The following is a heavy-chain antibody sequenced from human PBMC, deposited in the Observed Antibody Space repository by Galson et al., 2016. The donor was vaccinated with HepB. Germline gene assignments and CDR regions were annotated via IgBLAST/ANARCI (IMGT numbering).Heavy chain of an antibody. V-gene: IGHV2-5*02. CDR1: GFSLTTSGVG. CDR3: AHRGFMGELSPSSFDY. D-gene: IGHD3-16*02. Sequence: PALVKPTQTLTLTCTFSGFSLTTSGVGVGWIRQPPGKALGWLALIYWDDFKHYSPSLKSRLTITKDTSKNQVVLTMTNMDPVDTATYYCAHRGFMGELSPSSFDYWGQGTLVTVSS. J-gene: IGHJ4*02. CDR2: IYWDDFK.